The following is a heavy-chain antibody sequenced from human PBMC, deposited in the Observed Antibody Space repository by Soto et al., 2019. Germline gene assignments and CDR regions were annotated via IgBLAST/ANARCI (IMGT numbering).Heavy chain of an antibody. CDR3: AILGTYYFDNSDNYFDF. CDR2: INAGNVNT. CDR1: GYTLTRYS. J-gene: IGHJ4*02. D-gene: IGHD3-22*01. Sequence: ASVKVSCKASGYTLTRYSIHWVRQAPGQRLEWMGWINAGNVNTKFSQKFQGRVTITRDTSASTAYMELRGLRSEDTAVYYCAILGTYYFDNSDNYFDFWGQGTLVTVSS. V-gene: IGHV1-3*01.